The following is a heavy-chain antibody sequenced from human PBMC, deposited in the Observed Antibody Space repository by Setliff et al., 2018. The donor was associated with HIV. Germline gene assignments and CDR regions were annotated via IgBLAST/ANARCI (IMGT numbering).Heavy chain of an antibody. CDR3: VRYRYGDYAYFDY. Sequence: SETLSLTCTVAGGSISSHYWSWIRQPPGKGLEWIAYIYYSGTTYYNPSLESRVTISVDTSKDQFSLKLSSVTAADTAVYYCVRYRYGDYAYFDYWGQGTLVTVSS. J-gene: IGHJ4*02. V-gene: IGHV4-59*08. CDR2: IYYSGTT. CDR1: GGSISSHY. D-gene: IGHD4-17*01.